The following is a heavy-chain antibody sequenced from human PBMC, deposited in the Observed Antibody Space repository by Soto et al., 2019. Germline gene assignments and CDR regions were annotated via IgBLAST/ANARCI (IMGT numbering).Heavy chain of an antibody. D-gene: IGHD6-6*01. J-gene: IGHJ6*03. CDR1: GYTFTSYD. Sequence: ASVKVSCKASGYTFTSYDINWVRQATGQGLEWMGWMNPNSGNTGYAQKFQGRVTMTRNTSISTAYMELSSLRSEDTAVYYCARGGEYSSSLGYYYYRDVWGKGTRVTVSS. CDR2: MNPNSGNT. CDR3: ARGGEYSSSLGYYYYRDV. V-gene: IGHV1-8*01.